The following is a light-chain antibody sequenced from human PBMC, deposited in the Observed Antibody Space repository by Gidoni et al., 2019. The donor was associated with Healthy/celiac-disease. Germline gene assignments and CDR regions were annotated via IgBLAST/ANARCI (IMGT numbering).Light chain of an antibody. CDR1: QSVSSSY. J-gene: IGKJ2*01. V-gene: IGKV3-20*01. Sequence: EIVLSQSTGTLSLSPGERATLSCRASQSVSSSYLAWYKQKPGQAPRLLIYGASSRATGIPDRFSGSGTGTDFTLTISRLEPEDFAVYYCQQYGSSMYTFGQGTKLEIK. CDR2: GAS. CDR3: QQYGSSMYT.